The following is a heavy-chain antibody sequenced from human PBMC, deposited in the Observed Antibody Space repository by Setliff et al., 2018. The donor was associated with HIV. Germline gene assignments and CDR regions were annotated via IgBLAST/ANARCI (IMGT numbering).Heavy chain of an antibody. D-gene: IGHD1-26*01. CDR1: GFTFNSYW. CDR3: AKPLTQWGVSPYHYAVDV. CDR2: IKQDGSEK. J-gene: IGHJ6*02. V-gene: IGHV3-7*05. Sequence: GGSLRLSCAASGFTFNSYWMTWVRQAPGKGLEWVANIKQDGSEKYFVDSVKGRFTVSRDNAKNSLYLQMNSLRAEDTAVYYCAKPLTQWGVSPYHYAVDVWGQGTTVTVSS.